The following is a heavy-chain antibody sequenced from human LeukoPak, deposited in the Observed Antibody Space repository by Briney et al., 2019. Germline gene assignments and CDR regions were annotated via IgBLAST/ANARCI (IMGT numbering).Heavy chain of an antibody. CDR2: INTNTGNP. Sequence: ASVKVSCKASGYAFIDYAISWVRQAPGQGLEWMGWINTNTGNPTYAQGFTGRFVFSLDTSVSTTYLQISSLKAEDTAVYYCARDPGDDFVVPGDPWGQGTLVTVSS. CDR1: GYAFIDYA. CDR3: ARDPGDDFVVPGDP. D-gene: IGHD2-2*01. J-gene: IGHJ5*02. V-gene: IGHV7-4-1*02.